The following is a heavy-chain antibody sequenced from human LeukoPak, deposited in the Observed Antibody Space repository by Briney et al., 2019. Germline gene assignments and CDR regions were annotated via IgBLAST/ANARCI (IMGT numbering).Heavy chain of an antibody. CDR2: ISGSVGST. J-gene: IGHJ4*02. CDR1: GFTFSSYA. V-gene: IGHV3-23*01. CDR3: AKATFEDDYYGSGSYYLY. D-gene: IGHD3-10*01. Sequence: AGSLTLSCAASGFTFSSYAMSWVRQAPGKGLEWVSAISGSVGSTYYADSAKGRFTISRDHSKNQLYLQMNSLRAEDTAVYYCAKATFEDDYYGSGSYYLYWGQGTLVTVSS.